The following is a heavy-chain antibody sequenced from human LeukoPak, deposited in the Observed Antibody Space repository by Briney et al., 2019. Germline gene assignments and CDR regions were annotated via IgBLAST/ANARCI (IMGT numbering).Heavy chain of an antibody. CDR3: AGERYGSGSYYSDY. CDR2: IYYSGST. CDR1: GGSISSSY. V-gene: IGHV4-59*01. J-gene: IGHJ4*02. Sequence: SETLSLTCTVSGGSISSSYWSWIRQPPGKGLEWIGYIYYSGSTNYNPSLKSRVTISVDTSKNQFSLKLSSVTAADTAVYYCAGERYGSGSYYSDYWGQGTLVTVSS. D-gene: IGHD3-10*01.